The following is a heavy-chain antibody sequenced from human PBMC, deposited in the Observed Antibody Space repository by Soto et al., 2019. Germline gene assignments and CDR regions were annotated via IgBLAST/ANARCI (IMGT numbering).Heavy chain of an antibody. Sequence: SQTLSLTCAISWVRVSSNSSALDWVRQSPSRGLEWLGRTYYRSRWFNDYAVSVKSRITVNPDTSKNQFSLQLNSVTPEDTAVYYCARSLGIGQFDSWGQGTQVTVSS. CDR3: ARSLGIGQFDS. CDR2: TYYRSRWFN. CDR1: WVRVSSNSSA. V-gene: IGHV6-1*01. J-gene: IGHJ4*02. D-gene: IGHD6-13*01.